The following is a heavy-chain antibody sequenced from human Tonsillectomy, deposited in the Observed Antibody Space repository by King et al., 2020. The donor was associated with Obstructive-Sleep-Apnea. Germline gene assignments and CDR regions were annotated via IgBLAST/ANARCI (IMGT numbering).Heavy chain of an antibody. V-gene: IGHV3-30-3*01. D-gene: IGHD2-15*01. CDR2: ISYDGSNK. CDR1: GFTLSSYA. CDR3: ARDWDIVVVVAATLGWGMDV. Sequence: QVQLVESGGGVVQPGRSLRLSCAASGFTLSSYAMHWVRQAPGKGLEWVAVISYDGSNKYYADSVKGRFTISRDNSKNTLYLQMNSLRAEDTAVYYCARDWDIVVVVAATLGWGMDVWGQGTTVTVSS. J-gene: IGHJ6*02.